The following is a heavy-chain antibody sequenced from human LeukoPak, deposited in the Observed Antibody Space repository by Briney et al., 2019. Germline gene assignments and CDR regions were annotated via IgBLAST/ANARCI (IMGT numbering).Heavy chain of an antibody. Sequence: GGSLRLSCAASGFTFSYYNMNWVRQAPGRGLEWVSSISSSSSFISYADSVKGRFTVSRDNAKNSLYLQMNSLRAEDTAVYYRARDHYYYDSSGYYYYFDYWGQGTLVTVSS. CDR3: ARDHYYYDSSGYYYYFDY. CDR1: GFTFSYYN. D-gene: IGHD3-22*01. V-gene: IGHV3-21*01. CDR2: ISSSSSFI. J-gene: IGHJ4*02.